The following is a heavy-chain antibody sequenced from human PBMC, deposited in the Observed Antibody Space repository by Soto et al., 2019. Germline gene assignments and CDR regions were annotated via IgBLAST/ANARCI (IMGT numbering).Heavy chain of an antibody. V-gene: IGHV3-21*01. CDR2: ISSSSSYI. CDR1: GLTFSSSG. J-gene: IGHJ6*03. Sequence: PGGSLRLSCAASGLTFSSSGMDWVRQAPGKGLEWVSSISSSSSYIYYTDSVKGRFTISRDNAKNSLYLQMNSLRAEDTAVYYCAREPKYYMEVWGKGITVTVSS. CDR3: AREPKYYMEV.